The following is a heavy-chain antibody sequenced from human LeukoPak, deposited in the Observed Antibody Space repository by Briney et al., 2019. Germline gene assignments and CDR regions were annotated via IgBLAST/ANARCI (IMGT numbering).Heavy chain of an antibody. CDR1: GFTFNNFG. CDR3: AKNPKMDYYYYYMDF. J-gene: IGHJ6*03. D-gene: IGHD2-8*01. Sequence: GGSLRLSCAASGFTFNNFGMHWVRQAPGKGLELVAFIQDDGKNKYYVNSVKGRFTISRDNSKNTLYLQMNSLRIEDTAVYYCAKNPKMDYYYYYMDFWGKGTTVTVSS. V-gene: IGHV3-30*02. CDR2: IQDDGKNK.